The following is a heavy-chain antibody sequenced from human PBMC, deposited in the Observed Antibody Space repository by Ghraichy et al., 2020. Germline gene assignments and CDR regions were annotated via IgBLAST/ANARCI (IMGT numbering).Heavy chain of an antibody. CDR1: GGSISSSSYY. V-gene: IGHV4-39*01. D-gene: IGHD2-2*01. J-gene: IGHJ6*02. CDR3: ARQTGDNVVVPAALYYYYGMDV. Sequence: SETLSLTCTVSGGSISSSSYYWGWIRQPPGKGLEWIGSIYYSGSTYYNPSLKSRVTISVDTSKNQFSLKLSSVTAADTAVYYCARQTGDNVVVPAALYYYYGMDVWGQGTTVTVSS. CDR2: IYYSGST.